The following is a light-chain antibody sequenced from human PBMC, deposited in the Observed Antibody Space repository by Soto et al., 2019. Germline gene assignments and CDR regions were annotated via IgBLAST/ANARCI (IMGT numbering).Light chain of an antibody. CDR3: QHYGGSPLVT. J-gene: IGKJ4*01. CDR1: QSISSGY. Sequence: ETVLTQSPGTLSLSPGERATLSCRASQSISSGYLAWYQQRPGQAPRPLISGASNRATGIPDRFSGSGSGTDFTLTISRREPEDFAVYYCQHYGGSPLVTLGGGTKVEIK. CDR2: GAS. V-gene: IGKV3-20*01.